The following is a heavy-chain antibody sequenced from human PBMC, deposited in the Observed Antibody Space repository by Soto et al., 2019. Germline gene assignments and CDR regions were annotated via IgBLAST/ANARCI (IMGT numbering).Heavy chain of an antibody. CDR1: GFVVSSHY. J-gene: IGHJ4*02. V-gene: IGHV3-53*02. Sequence: EVQLVETGGGLFQPGGSLRLSCAASGFVVSSHYMNWVRQAPGKGLEWVSIIYRDGTIYYTDSVKGRFTISRDSSKNTLYLKMNSLRADDTAVYYCASDRGRSTALNWGQGTLVTVSS. CDR2: IYRDGTI. CDR3: ASDRGRSTALN. D-gene: IGHD1-26*01.